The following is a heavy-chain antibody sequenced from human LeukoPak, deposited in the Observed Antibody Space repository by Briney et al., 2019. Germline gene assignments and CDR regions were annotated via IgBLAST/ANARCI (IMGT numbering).Heavy chain of an antibody. D-gene: IGHD2-21*01. CDR2: INHSGST. V-gene: IGHV4-34*01. Sequence: PSETLSLTCALYGGSFNDYYWNWIRQPPGKGLEWIGEINHSGSTSYNPSLKSRVTISVDTSKNQFSLKLSSVTAADTAVYYCARVRGHMRYYYYMDVWGKGTTVTVSS. CDR3: ARVRGHMRYYYYMDV. J-gene: IGHJ6*03. CDR1: GGSFNDYY.